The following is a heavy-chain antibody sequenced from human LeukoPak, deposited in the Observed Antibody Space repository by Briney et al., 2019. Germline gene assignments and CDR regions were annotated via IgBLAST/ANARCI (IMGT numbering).Heavy chain of an antibody. J-gene: IGHJ4*02. D-gene: IGHD6-13*01. Sequence: PGRSLRLSCAASAFTFDDYAMHWVRQAPGKGLEWVSGISWNSGSIGYADSVKGRFTISRDNAKNSLYLQMNSLRAEDTALYYCAKGLGAAPLYYFDYWGQGTLVTVSS. CDR3: AKGLGAAPLYYFDY. V-gene: IGHV3-9*01. CDR1: AFTFDDYA. CDR2: ISWNSGSI.